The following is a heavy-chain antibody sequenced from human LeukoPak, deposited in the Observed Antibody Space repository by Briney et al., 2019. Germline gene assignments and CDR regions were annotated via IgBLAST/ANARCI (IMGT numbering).Heavy chain of an antibody. CDR3: ARANYDILTGYYNV. CDR1: GYTFTSYG. J-gene: IGHJ4*02. V-gene: IGHV1-2*02. D-gene: IGHD3-9*01. CDR2: INPNSGGT. Sequence: ASVKVSCKASGYTFTSYGISWVRQAPGQGLEWMGWINPNSGGTNYAQKFQGRVTMTRDTSISTAYMELSRLRSDDTAVYYCARANYDILTGYYNVWGQGTLVTVSS.